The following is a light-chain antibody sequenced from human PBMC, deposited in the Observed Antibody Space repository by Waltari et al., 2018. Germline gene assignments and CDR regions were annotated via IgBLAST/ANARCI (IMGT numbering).Light chain of an antibody. V-gene: IGLV1-47*01. CDR3: AAWDDSLSGWV. CDR2: RNK. CDR1: SSNIGSNY. Sequence: QSVLTQPPSASGTPGQSVTISCSGSSSNIGSNYVYWYQQLPGTAPKLLIYRNKQRPSGVPDRFSSSKSGTSASLTISGLRSEDEAVYYFAAWDDSLSGWVFGGGTKLTVL. J-gene: IGLJ3*02.